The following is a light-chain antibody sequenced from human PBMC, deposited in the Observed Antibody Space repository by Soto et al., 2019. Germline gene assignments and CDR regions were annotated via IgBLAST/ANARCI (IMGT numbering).Light chain of an antibody. V-gene: IGLV2-8*01. CDR2: EVS. CDR1: SSDVGGYNY. CDR3: SSYAGSNNLRV. J-gene: IGLJ1*01. Sequence: HSVLTKPLSATGSPGQSVTISCTGTSSDVGGYNYVSWYQQHPGKAPKLMIYEVSKRPSGVPDRFSGSKSDNTASLTVSGLQAEDEADYYCSSYAGSNNLRVFGSGTKVTVL.